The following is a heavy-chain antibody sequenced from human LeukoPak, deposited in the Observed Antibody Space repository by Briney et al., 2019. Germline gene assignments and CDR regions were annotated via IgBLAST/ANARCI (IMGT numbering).Heavy chain of an antibody. D-gene: IGHD2-2*01. V-gene: IGHV3-23*01. Sequence: PGGSLRLSCAASGFTFSSYAMSWVRQAPGKGLEWVSAISGSGGSTYYADSVKGRFTISRDNSKNTLYLQMNSLRAEDTAVYYCAKSLEDIVVVPAAIDYYYGMDVWGRGTTVTVSS. CDR2: ISGSGGST. CDR3: AKSLEDIVVVPAAIDYYYGMDV. J-gene: IGHJ6*02. CDR1: GFTFSSYA.